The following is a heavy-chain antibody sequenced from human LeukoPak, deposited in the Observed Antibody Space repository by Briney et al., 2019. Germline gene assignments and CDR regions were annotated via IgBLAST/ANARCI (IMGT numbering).Heavy chain of an antibody. CDR2: ISGSGGST. J-gene: IGHJ4*02. V-gene: IGHV3-23*01. CDR3: ATQRSGWRKLGFDY. D-gene: IGHD6-19*01. Sequence: GGSLRLSCVASGFTFSSYAMSWVRQAPGKGLEWVSAISGSGGSTYYADSVKGRFTISRDNSKNTLYLQMNSLRAEDTAVYYCATQRSGWRKLGFDYWGQGTLVTVSS. CDR1: GFTFSSYA.